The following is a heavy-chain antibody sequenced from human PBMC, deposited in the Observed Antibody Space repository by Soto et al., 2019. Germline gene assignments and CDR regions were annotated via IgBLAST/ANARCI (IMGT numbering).Heavy chain of an antibody. CDR2: ISAYNGNT. V-gene: IGHV1-18*01. J-gene: IGHJ4*02. CDR1: GYTFTSYG. Sequence: ASVKVSCKASGYTFTSYGISWVRQAPGQGLEWMGWISAYNGNTNYAQKLQGRVTVTTDTSTSTAYMGLRSLRSDDTAVYYCARDLHVDTAMVTRYWGRGTLVPVSS. CDR3: ARDLHVDTAMVTRY. D-gene: IGHD5-18*01.